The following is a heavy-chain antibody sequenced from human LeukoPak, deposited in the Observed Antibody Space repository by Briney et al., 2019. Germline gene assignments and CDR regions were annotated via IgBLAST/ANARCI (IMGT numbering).Heavy chain of an antibody. CDR1: GGSISSGSYY. CDR3: ARDGKTGTMVT. V-gene: IGHV4-61*02. Sequence: SETPSLTCTVSGGSISSGSYYWSWIRQPAGKGLEWIGRIYTSGSTNYNPSLKSRVTISVDTSKNQLSLKLSSVTAADTAVYYCARDGKTGTMVTWGQGTLVTVSS. CDR2: IYTSGST. D-gene: IGHD1-7*01. J-gene: IGHJ5*02.